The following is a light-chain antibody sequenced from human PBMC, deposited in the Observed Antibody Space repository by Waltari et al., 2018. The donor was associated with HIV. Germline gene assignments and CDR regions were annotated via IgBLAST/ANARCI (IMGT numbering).Light chain of an antibody. CDR2: RNS. CDR1: SSNIGDNY. V-gene: IGLV1-47*01. J-gene: IGLJ3*02. Sequence: QSALTQPPSTSGTPGQTVTIPCSGSSSNIGDNYVSWYQQLPGTAPKLLIYRNSQRPSGVRDRFSGSKSVTSASLAINDLRSEDEAEYHCAAWDDSLSGWVFGGGTNLTVL. CDR3: AAWDDSLSGWV.